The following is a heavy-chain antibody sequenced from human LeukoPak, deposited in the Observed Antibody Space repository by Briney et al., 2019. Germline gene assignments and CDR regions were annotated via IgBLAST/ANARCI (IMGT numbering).Heavy chain of an antibody. CDR1: GFTVSSNY. J-gene: IGHJ4*02. V-gene: IGHV3-53*01. D-gene: IGHD3-10*01. CDR3: AKGDKFMVRGVYFDY. CDR2: IYSGGST. Sequence: GGSLRLSCAASGFTVSSNYMSWVRQAPGKGLEWVSVIYSGGSTYYADSVKGRFTISRDNSKNTLYLQMNSLRAEDTAVYYCAKGDKFMVRGVYFDYWGQGTLVTVSS.